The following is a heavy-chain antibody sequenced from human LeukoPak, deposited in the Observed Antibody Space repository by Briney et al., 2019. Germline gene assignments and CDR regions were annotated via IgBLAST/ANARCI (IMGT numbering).Heavy chain of an antibody. CDR3: ARDSYWLGGTIGAFDI. D-gene: IGHD3-10*01. J-gene: IGHJ3*02. V-gene: IGHV3-21*01. CDR1: GFSFSSST. CDR2: ISSSGSSI. Sequence: GGSLRLSCAASGFSFSSSTMNWARQAPGRGLEWVSSISSSGSSIYYADSVKGRFTISRDNAKNSLYLQINSLRAEDTAVYYCARDSYWLGGTIGAFDIWGQGTMVTVSS.